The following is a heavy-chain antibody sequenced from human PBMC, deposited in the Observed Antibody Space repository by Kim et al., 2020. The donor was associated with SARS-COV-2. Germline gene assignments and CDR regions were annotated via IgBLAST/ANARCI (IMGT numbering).Heavy chain of an antibody. V-gene: IGHV1-2*06. Sequence: ASVKVSCKASGYTFTGYYMHWVRQAPGQGLEWMGRINPNSGGTNYAQKFQGRVTMTRDTSISTAYMELSRLRSDDTAVYYCAREKPMDDAFDIWGQGTMVTVSS. CDR3: AREKPMDDAFDI. CDR2: INPNSGGT. CDR1: GYTFTGYY. J-gene: IGHJ3*02. D-gene: IGHD3-10*01.